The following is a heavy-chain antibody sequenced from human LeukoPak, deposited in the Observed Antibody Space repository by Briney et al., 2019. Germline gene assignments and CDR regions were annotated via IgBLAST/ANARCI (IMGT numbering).Heavy chain of an antibody. CDR1: GFTFSSYG. CDR3: AKDRYYGDNGSLDY. CDR2: IRYDGSNK. Sequence: GGSLRLSCAASGFTFSSYGMHWVRQAPGKGLEWVAFIRYDGSNKYYADSVKGRFTISRDNSKNTLYLQMNSLRAEDTAVYYCAKDRYYGDNGSLDYWGQGTPVTVSS. J-gene: IGHJ4*02. V-gene: IGHV3-30*02. D-gene: IGHD4-17*01.